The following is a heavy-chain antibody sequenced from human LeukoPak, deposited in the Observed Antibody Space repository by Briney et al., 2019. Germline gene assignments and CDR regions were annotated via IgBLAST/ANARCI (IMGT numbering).Heavy chain of an antibody. CDR2: INPSGGST. CDR1: GYTFTSYY. J-gene: IGHJ3*02. D-gene: IGHD1-20*01. Sequence: ASVKVSCKASGYTFTSYYMHWARQAPGQGLEWMGIINPSGGSTSYAQKFQGRVTMTRDMSTGTVYMELSSLRSEDTAVYYCARDYNWNGHDAFDIWGQGTMVTVSS. V-gene: IGHV1-46*01. CDR3: ARDYNWNGHDAFDI.